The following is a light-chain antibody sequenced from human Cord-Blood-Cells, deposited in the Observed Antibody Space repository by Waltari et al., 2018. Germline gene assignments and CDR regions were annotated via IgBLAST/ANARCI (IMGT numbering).Light chain of an antibody. CDR2: EVS. Sequence: QSALTQPASVSGPPGQSITISCTGTSSDVGGYNYVSWYQQHPGKAPKLMIYEVSNRPSGDSNRFSGSKSGKAASLTISGIQAEDEADYYCSSYTSSSTYVVGPGTKVTVL. CDR3: SSYTSSSTYV. V-gene: IGLV2-14*01. J-gene: IGLJ1*01. CDR1: SSDVGGYNY.